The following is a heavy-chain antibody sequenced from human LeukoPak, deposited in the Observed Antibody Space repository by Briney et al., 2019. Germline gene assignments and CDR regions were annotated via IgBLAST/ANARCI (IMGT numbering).Heavy chain of an antibody. J-gene: IGHJ4*02. CDR2: INHSGST. CDR1: GGSFSGYY. D-gene: IGHD3-16*01. V-gene: IGHV4-34*01. CDR3: ARRGMGGVYYFDY. Sequence: SETLSLTCAVYGGSFSGYYWSWIRQPPGKGLEWIGEINHSGSTNYNPSLKSRVTISVDTSKNQFSLKLSSVTAADTAVYYCARRGMGGVYYFDYWGQGTLVTVSS.